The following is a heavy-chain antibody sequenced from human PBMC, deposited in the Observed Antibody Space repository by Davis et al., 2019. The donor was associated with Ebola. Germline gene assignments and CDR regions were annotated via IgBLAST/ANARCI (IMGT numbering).Heavy chain of an antibody. D-gene: IGHD1-26*01. CDR2: HGTSGDT. J-gene: IGHJ3*02. V-gene: IGHV3-23*01. Sequence: GGSLRLSCAASGLVFRNYVMSWVRRAPGKGLEWVSTHGTSGDTYYADSVKGRFTISRDNSKNTLHLQMNSLRVEDTAIYYCAKDTSNIWFDIWGQGTMVTVSS. CDR3: AKDTSNIWFDI. CDR1: GLVFRNYV.